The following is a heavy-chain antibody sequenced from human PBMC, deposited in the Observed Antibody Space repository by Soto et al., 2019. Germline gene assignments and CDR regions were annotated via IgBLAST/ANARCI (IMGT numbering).Heavy chain of an antibody. CDR3: LSFGDLRSPYYYHGMDV. CDR2: IYNGGST. CDR1: GGSISHVYYY. J-gene: IGHJ6*02. D-gene: IGHD3-10*01. Sequence: KPSETLSLTCAVSGGSISHVYYYWSWIRQLPDKGLEWIGHIYNGGSTYNNPSLTSRVTISVDTSKNQFSLKLSSVTAADTAVYYCLSFGDLRSPYYYHGMDVWGQGTTVTVSS. V-gene: IGHV4-30-4*01.